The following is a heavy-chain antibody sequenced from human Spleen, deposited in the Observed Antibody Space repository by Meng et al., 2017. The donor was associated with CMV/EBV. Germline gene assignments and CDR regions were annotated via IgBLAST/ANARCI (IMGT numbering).Heavy chain of an antibody. Sequence: SLKISCAASGFTFDDYAMHWVRQAPGKGLEWVSGISWNSGSIGYADSVKGRFTISRDNSKNTLYLQMNSLRGEDTAVYYCARDLNREAFYFYYGMDVWGQGTTVTVSS. CDR1: GFTFDDYA. J-gene: IGHJ6*02. CDR2: ISWNSGSI. CDR3: ARDLNREAFYFYYGMDV. V-gene: IGHV3-9*01. D-gene: IGHD1-26*01.